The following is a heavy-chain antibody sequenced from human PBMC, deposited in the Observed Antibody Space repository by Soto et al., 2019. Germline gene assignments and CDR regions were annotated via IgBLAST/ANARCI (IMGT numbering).Heavy chain of an antibody. CDR3: ARVKDYYDSSGYYGVRFLDY. V-gene: IGHV1-18*01. J-gene: IGHJ4*02. Sequence: ASVKVSCKASGYTFTSYGISWVRQAPGQGLEWMGWISAYNGNTNYAQKLQGRVTMTTDTSTSTAYMELRSLRSDDTAVYYCARVKDYYDSSGYYGVRFLDYWGQGTLVPVSS. CDR2: ISAYNGNT. D-gene: IGHD3-22*01. CDR1: GYTFTSYG.